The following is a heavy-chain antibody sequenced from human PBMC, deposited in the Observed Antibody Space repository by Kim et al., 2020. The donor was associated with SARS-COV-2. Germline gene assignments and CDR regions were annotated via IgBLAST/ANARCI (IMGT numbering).Heavy chain of an antibody. CDR2: IKQDGSDK. D-gene: IGHD1-26*01. CDR3: ARIGATAGVKGSDY. CDR1: GFTFSNFW. Sequence: GGSLRLSCAASGFTFSNFWVSWVRQAPGKGLEWVANIKQDGSDKYYVDSVKGRFTISRDNAKNSLYLQMNNLRAEDTAVYYCARIGATAGVKGSDYWGQGTLVTVSS. V-gene: IGHV3-7*01. J-gene: IGHJ4*02.